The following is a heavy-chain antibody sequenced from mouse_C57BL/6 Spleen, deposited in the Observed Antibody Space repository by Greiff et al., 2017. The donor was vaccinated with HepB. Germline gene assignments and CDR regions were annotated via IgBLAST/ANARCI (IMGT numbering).Heavy chain of an antibody. J-gene: IGHJ2*01. CDR1: GFTFSDYG. CDR3: ARAYYDYGYFDY. CDR2: ISSGSSTI. D-gene: IGHD2-4*01. Sequence: EVKLVESGGGLVKPGGSLKLSCAASGFTFSDYGMHWVRQAPEKGLEWVAYISSGSSTIYYADTVKGRCTISRDNAKNTLFLQMTSLRSEDTAMYYCARAYYDYGYFDYWGQGTTLTVSS. V-gene: IGHV5-17*01.